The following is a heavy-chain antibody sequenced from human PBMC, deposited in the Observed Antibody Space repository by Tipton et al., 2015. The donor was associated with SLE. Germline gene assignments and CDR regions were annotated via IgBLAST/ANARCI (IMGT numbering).Heavy chain of an antibody. CDR2: IYTSGST. CDR1: GGSISRGSYY. J-gene: IGHJ6*04. CDR3: ARVVASYYGVDF. V-gene: IGHV4-61*02. D-gene: IGHD2-15*01. Sequence: TLSLTCTVSGGSISRGSYYWNWIRQPAGKGLEWIGRIYTSGSTKYNSSLESRVTISVDTSKNQFSLKLNSVTAADTAGYYCARVVASYYGVDFWGKGTTVTFSS.